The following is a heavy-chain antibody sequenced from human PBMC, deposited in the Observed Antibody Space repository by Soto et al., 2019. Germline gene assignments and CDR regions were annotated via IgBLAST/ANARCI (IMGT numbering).Heavy chain of an antibody. D-gene: IGHD3-22*01. Sequence: LSLTCAVSGYSISSGYYWGWIRQPPGKGLEWIGSIYHSGSTYYNPSLKSRVTISVDTSKNQFSLKLSSVTAADTAVYYCARGRGFYDSSGYYYGDAFDIWGQGTMVTVS. CDR1: GYSISSGYY. J-gene: IGHJ3*02. V-gene: IGHV4-38-2*01. CDR3: ARGRGFYDSSGYYYGDAFDI. CDR2: IYHSGST.